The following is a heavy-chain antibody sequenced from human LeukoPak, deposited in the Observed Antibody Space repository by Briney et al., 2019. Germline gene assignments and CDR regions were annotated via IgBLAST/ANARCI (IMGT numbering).Heavy chain of an antibody. CDR3: AKDQSDSSIDY. CDR2: ISYDGSNK. V-gene: IGHV3-30*18. Sequence: PGGSLRLSCAASGFTFSSYGMHWVRQAPGKGLEWVAVISYDGSNKYYADSVKGRFTISRDNSKNTLYLQMNSLRAEDTAVYYCAKDQSDSSIDYWGQGTLVTVSS. D-gene: IGHD6-13*01. J-gene: IGHJ4*02. CDR1: GFTFSSYG.